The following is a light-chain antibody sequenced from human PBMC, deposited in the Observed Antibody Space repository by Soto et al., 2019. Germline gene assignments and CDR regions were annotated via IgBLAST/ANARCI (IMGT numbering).Light chain of an antibody. V-gene: IGKV3-15*01. CDR1: QSVSRA. CDR2: DSS. CDR3: QQYNSWPPMYT. J-gene: IGKJ2*01. Sequence: DIVLTQSPATLSVSPGESATLSCRASQSVSRALAWYQHVPGQAPRLLIYDSSTRATGVPARFSGSGSGTRFTLTISSLQSEDFAVYYCQQYNSWPPMYTFGQGTKLQI.